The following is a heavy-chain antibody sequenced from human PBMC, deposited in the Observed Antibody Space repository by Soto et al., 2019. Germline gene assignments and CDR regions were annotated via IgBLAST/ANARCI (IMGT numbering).Heavy chain of an antibody. J-gene: IGHJ4*02. CDR3: ARAPGY. V-gene: IGHV4-59*12. CDR1: VGPIGSYY. Sequence: LGTLSVSCTVTVGPIGSYYWSWIRKRPGKGPEWMGYIYHSGSTYYNPSLKSRVTISVDRSKNQFSLKLGSVTAADTAVYYCARAPGYWVQGTLVSFSS. CDR2: IYHSGST.